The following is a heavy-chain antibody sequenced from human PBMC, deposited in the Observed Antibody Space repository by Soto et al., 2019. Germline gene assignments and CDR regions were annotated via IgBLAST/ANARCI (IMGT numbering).Heavy chain of an antibody. Sequence: GESLKISCKGSGYSFISYWIGWVRQMPGKGLEWMGIIYPGDSDTRYSPSFQGQVTISADKSISTAYLQWSSLKASDTAMYYCARQGDILTGYFSPNWFDPWAREPWSPSPQ. J-gene: IGHJ5*02. CDR1: GYSFISYW. CDR3: ARQGDILTGYFSPNWFDP. D-gene: IGHD3-9*01. CDR2: IYPGDSDT. V-gene: IGHV5-51*01.